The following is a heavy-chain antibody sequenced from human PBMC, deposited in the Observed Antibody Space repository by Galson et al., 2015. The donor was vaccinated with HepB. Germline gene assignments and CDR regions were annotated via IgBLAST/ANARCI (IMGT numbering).Heavy chain of an antibody. D-gene: IGHD6-13*01. CDR2: IKQDGSEK. V-gene: IGHV3-7*03. J-gene: IGHJ4*02. CDR3: ARDRGSSSWTPLGY. CDR1: GFTFSSYW. Sequence: SLRLSCAASGFTFSSYWMNWVRQAPGKGLEWVANIKQDGSEKYYVDSVKGRFTISRDNAKNSLYLQMNSLRAEDTAVYYCARDRGSSSWTPLGYWGQGTLVTVSS.